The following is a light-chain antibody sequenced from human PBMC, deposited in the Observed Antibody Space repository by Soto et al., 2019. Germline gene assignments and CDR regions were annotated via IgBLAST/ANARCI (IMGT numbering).Light chain of an antibody. J-gene: IGKJ5*01. CDR2: AAS. CDR1: QGINNW. CDR3: QQGDSFPIA. Sequence: DIQMSQSPSSVSASVGDTVTITCRASQGINNWLAWYQQKPGKAPNLLIYAASRLQSGVPSRFSGSGSGTDFTLPISSLQPEDFATYYCQQGDSFPIAFGQGTRLEIK. V-gene: IGKV1-12*01.